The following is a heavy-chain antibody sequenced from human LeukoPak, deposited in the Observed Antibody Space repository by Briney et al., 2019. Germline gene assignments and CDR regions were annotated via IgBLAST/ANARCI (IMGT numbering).Heavy chain of an antibody. CDR3: ARGGRITIFGVVINPFDY. CDR2: IYYSGST. J-gene: IGHJ4*02. CDR1: GGSISSGDYY. D-gene: IGHD3-3*01. V-gene: IGHV4-30-4*01. Sequence: SQTLSLTCTVSGGSISSGDYYWSWIRQPPGKGLEWIGYIYYSGSTYNNPSLKSRVTISVDTSKNQFSLTLSSVTAADTAVYYCARGGRITIFGVVINPFDYWGQGTLVTVSS.